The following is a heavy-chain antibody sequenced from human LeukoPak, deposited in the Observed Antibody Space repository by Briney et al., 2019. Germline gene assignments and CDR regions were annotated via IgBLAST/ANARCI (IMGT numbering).Heavy chain of an antibody. CDR2: ISGSGGST. D-gene: IGHD3-22*01. Sequence: GGSLRLSCAASGFTFSSYAMSWVRQAPGKGLEWVSAISGSGGSTYYADSVKGRFTISRDNSKNTLYLQMNSLRAEDTAVYYCAKEEGVVVISPKPSYYFDYWGQGTLVTVSS. CDR1: GFTFSSYA. J-gene: IGHJ4*02. CDR3: AKEEGVVVISPKPSYYFDY. V-gene: IGHV3-23*01.